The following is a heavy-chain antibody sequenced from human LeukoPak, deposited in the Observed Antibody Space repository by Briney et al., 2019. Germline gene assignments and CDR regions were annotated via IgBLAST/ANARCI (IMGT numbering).Heavy chain of an antibody. CDR1: GFTFSGSA. CDR2: IRNKANSYAT. CDR3: TRRSSDDSSGYYAH. D-gene: IGHD3-22*01. J-gene: IGHJ4*02. V-gene: IGHV3-73*01. Sequence: GGSLRLSCAASGFTFSGSAMHWVRQASGKGLEWVGRIRNKANSYATAYSGSVKGRFTISRDDSKNTAYLQMNSLKTEDTAVYYCTRRSSDDSSGYYAHWGQGTLVTVSS.